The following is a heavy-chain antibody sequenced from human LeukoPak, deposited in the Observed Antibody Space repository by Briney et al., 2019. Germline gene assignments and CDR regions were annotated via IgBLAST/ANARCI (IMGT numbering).Heavy chain of an antibody. CDR2: IESKAHGGTT. CDR1: GFTFSNAY. V-gene: IGHV3-15*04. Sequence: PGGSLRLSCAASGFTFSNAYMSWVRQAPGKGLEWVGRIESKAHGGTTEYAAPVKGRFTISRDDSKNTLFLQMNSLQTEDAALYYCATYSSSYYYFVYWGQGTLVTVSS. CDR3: ATYSSSYYYFVY. J-gene: IGHJ4*02. D-gene: IGHD6-13*01.